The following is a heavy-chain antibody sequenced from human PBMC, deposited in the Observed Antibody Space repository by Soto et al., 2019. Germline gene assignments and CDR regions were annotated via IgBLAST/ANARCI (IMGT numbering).Heavy chain of an antibody. V-gene: IGHV1-69*01. Sequence: KVSCKASGGTFSSYAICWVRQAPGQGLEWMGGIIPIFGTANYAQKFQGRVTITADESTSTAYMELSSLRSEDTAVYYCARGERWLQFDYYYGMDVWGQGTTVTVSS. D-gene: IGHD5-12*01. CDR3: ARGERWLQFDYYYGMDV. CDR2: IIPIFGTA. J-gene: IGHJ6*02. CDR1: GGTFSSYA.